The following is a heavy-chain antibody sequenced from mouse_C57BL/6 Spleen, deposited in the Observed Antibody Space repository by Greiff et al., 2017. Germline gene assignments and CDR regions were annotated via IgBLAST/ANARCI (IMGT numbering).Heavy chain of an antibody. J-gene: IGHJ3*01. CDR3: TRLYSNYAWFAD. CDR2: FRNKANNHAT. V-gene: IGHV6-6*01. Sequence: EVLLVESGGGLVQPGGSMKLSCAASGFTFSDAWMDWVRQSPEKGLEWVAEFRNKANNHATYFAESVKGRFSISRDDSKSSVYLQMNSVRAEDTGIYYCTRLYSNYAWFADWGQGTLVTVSA. D-gene: IGHD2-5*01. CDR1: GFTFSDAW.